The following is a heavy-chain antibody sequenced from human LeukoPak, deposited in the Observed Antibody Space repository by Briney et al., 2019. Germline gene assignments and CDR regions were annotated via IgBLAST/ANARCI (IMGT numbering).Heavy chain of an antibody. CDR2: INEDGSIT. J-gene: IGHJ4*02. D-gene: IGHD1-26*01. Sequence: GGSLRLSCAVSGFTFRTYWMHWVRQVPGEGLVWVSRINEDGSITNYADSVKGRFSISRDNAKNTLYLQMNSLRAEDTAVYYCGRDLGGRSGYWGQGTLVIVSS. CDR1: GFTFRTYW. CDR3: GRDLGGRSGY. V-gene: IGHV3-74*01.